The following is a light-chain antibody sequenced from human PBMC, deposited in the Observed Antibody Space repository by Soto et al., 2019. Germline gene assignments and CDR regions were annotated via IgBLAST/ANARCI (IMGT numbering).Light chain of an antibody. CDR2: QVS. CDR1: QSLVYSDGNTY. J-gene: IGKJ1*01. Sequence: DIVLTQTPLSSPVTLGQPASISCRSSQSLVYSDGNTYLSWLQQRPGQPPRLLFYQVSNRFSGVSDRFSGRGAGTDFTLKISRVEAEDVGVYYCVQFAHFPRTFGQGTKVEIK. CDR3: VQFAHFPRT. V-gene: IGKV2-24*01.